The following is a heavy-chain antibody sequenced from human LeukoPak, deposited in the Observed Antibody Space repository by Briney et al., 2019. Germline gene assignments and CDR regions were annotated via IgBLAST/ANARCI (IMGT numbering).Heavy chain of an antibody. CDR3: ARESVAAAGTN. CDR1: GGSLSGYY. D-gene: IGHD6-13*01. V-gene: IGHV4-34*01. J-gene: IGHJ4*02. CDR2: INHSGST. Sequence: SETLSLTCAVYGGSLSGYYWSWIRQPPGKGLEWNGEINHSGSTNYNPSLKSRVTISVDTSKNQFSLKLSSVTAADTAVYYCARESVAAAGTNWGQGTLVTVSS.